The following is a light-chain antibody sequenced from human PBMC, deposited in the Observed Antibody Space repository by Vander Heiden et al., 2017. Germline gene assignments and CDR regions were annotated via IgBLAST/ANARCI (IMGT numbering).Light chain of an antibody. CDR2: DNN. J-gene: IGLJ1*01. Sequence: QSVLTQPPSVSAAPGQKVTISCSGSSSNIGNNYVTCYQQLPGTAPKLLIYDNNKRPSGIPDRFSGSKSGTSATLGITGLQTGDEADYYCGTWDSSLRGVFGTGTKVTVL. CDR3: GTWDSSLRGV. CDR1: SSNIGNNY. V-gene: IGLV1-51*01.